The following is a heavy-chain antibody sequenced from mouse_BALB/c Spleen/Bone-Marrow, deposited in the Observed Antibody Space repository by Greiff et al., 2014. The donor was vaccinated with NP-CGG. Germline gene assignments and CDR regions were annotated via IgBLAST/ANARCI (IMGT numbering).Heavy chain of an antibody. CDR2: ISTYSGNT. V-gene: IGHV1-67*01. D-gene: IGHD1-1*01. CDR1: GYKFTDYA. CDR3: ARNFYGSAYFDF. Sequence: QVQLVESGPELVRPGVSVKISCKGSGYKFTDYAMHWVKQSHAKSLEWIGLISTYSGNTHYNQKFKGKATMTVDKSSSTAYMELARLTSEDSAIYYCARNFYGSAYFDFWGQGSTLTVSS. J-gene: IGHJ2*01.